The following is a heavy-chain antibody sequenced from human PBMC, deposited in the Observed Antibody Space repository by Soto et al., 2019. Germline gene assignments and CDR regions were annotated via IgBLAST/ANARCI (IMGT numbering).Heavy chain of an antibody. CDR3: ARSVVVPAASGTYYYYYGMDV. V-gene: IGHV4-34*01. J-gene: IGHJ6*02. Sequence: AETLSLTCAVYGGSFSGYYWSWIRQPPGKGLEWIGEINHSGSTNYNPSLKSRVTISVDTSKNQFSLKLSSVTAADTAVYYCARSVVVPAASGTYYYYYGMDVWGQGTTVTVS. CDR1: GGSFSGYY. CDR2: INHSGST. D-gene: IGHD2-2*01.